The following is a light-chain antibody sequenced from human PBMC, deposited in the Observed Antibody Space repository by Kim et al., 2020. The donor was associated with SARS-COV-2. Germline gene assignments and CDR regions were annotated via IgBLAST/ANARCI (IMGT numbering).Light chain of an antibody. J-gene: IGKJ2*01. V-gene: IGKV1-33*01. CDR2: DAS. CDR1: QDISNY. Sequence: DIQMTQSPSSLSASVGDRVTITCQASQDISNYLNWYQQKPGKAPKLLIYDASNLETGVPSRFSGSGSGTDFTFTISSLQPEDIATYYCQQYDNLPPYTFGQGTKLEF. CDR3: QQYDNLPPYT.